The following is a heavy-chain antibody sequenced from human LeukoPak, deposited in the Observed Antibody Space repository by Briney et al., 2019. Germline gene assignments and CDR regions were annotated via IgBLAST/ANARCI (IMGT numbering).Heavy chain of an antibody. V-gene: IGHV4-34*01. CDR2: INHSGST. Sequence: PSETLSLTCAVYGGSFSGYYCSWIRQPPGKGLEWIGEINHSGSTNYNPSLKSRVTISVDTSKNQLSLKLSSVTAADTAVYYCARVYCSSSSCNNWLDPWGQGTLVTVSS. CDR1: GGSFSGYY. D-gene: IGHD2-2*01. CDR3: ARVYCSSSSCNNWLDP. J-gene: IGHJ5*02.